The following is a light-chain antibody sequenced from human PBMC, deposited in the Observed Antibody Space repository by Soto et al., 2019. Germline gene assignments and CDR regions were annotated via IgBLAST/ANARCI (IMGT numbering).Light chain of an antibody. J-gene: IGLJ2*01. CDR3: TSYTISSPVV. CDR2: EGS. V-gene: IGLV2-14*02. Sequence: QSALTQPASVSGSPGQSITISCTGTSSDVGSYNLVSWYQQHPGKAPKLMIYEGSNRPSGVSNRFSGSKSGNTASLTISGLQAEDEADYYCTSYTISSPVVFGGGTQLTVL. CDR1: SSDVGSYNL.